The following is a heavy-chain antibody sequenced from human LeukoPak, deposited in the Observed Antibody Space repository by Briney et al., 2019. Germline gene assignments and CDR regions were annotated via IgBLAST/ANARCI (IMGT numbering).Heavy chain of an antibody. CDR2: IYPGDSDT. D-gene: IGHD1-26*01. CDR1: GYSFTHYW. V-gene: IGHV5-51*01. J-gene: IGHJ3*02. Sequence: GKSLKISCKGSGYSFTHYWIGWVRQMPGKGLEWMGIIYPGDSDTRYSPSFQGQVTISADKSTSTAYLQWSSLKASDSAMYFCARLGGSYYSAFDIWGQGTMVTVSS. CDR3: ARLGGSYYSAFDI.